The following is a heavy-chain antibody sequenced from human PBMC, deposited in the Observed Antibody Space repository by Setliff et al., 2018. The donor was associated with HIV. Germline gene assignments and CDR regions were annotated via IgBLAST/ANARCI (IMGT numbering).Heavy chain of an antibody. CDR3: ARMGKSFDY. V-gene: IGHV4-59*08. CDR1: GGSISSHY. CDR2: IYYSGST. Sequence: SETLSLTCTVSGGSISSHYWSWIRQPPVKGLEWIGYIYYSGSTNYNPSLKSRVTISADTSKNQFSLRLSSVTAADTAVYYCARMGKSFDYWGQGTLVTVSS. J-gene: IGHJ4*02. D-gene: IGHD6-13*01.